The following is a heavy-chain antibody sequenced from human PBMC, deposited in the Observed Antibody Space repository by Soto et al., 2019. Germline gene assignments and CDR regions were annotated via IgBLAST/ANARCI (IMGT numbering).Heavy chain of an antibody. CDR3: ARKDIAGNSVDF. CDR1: GYSFTTYW. V-gene: IGHV5-51*01. J-gene: IGHJ4*02. Sequence: XESLKISCKASGYSFTTYWIGWVRQMPGKGLEWMGIIYPGDSDTRYSPSFQGQVTISADKPISTAYLQWSSLKASDSAMFYCARKDIAGNSVDFWGQGTLVTVSS. D-gene: IGHD6-13*01. CDR2: IYPGDSDT.